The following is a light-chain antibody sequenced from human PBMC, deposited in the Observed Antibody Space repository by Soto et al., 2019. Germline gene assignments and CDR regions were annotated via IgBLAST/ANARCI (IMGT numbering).Light chain of an antibody. CDR2: ENN. J-gene: IGLJ3*02. CDR3: QSYNNTNQV. Sequence: NFMLTQPHSVSESPGKTVTISCTGSSGSIASNYVQWYQQRPGSAPTTVICENNQRPSGVPDRFSGSIDSSSNSASLTISGLKTKDEADYYCQSYNNTNQVFGGGTKLTVL. V-gene: IGLV6-57*02. CDR1: SGSIASNY.